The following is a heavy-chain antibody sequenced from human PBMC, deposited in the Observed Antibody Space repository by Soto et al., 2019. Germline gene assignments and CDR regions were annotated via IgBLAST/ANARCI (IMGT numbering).Heavy chain of an antibody. J-gene: IGHJ4*02. D-gene: IGHD2-2*01. CDR2: MYHSGST. V-gene: IGHV4-30-2*01. CDR1: GGPISSGGYS. Sequence: QLQLQESGSGLVTPSQSLSLTCAVSGGPISSGGYSWSWIRQPPGKGLELIGYMYHSGSTYYNPSLKSRVTISIDRSKNQFSLKLSSVTAADTAVYYCARVPDYWGQGILGTVSS. CDR3: ARVPDY.